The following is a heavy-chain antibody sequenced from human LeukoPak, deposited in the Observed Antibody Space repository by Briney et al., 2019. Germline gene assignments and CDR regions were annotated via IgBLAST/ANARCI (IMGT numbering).Heavy chain of an antibody. Sequence: SETLSLTCTVSGGSISSYYWSWIRQPPGKGPEWIGYIYYSGSTNYNPSLKSRVTISVDTSKNQFSLKLSSVTAADTAVYYCARAPRPGNDYYYYMDVWGKGTTVTVSS. D-gene: IGHD1-1*01. V-gene: IGHV4-59*01. CDR3: ARAPRPGNDYYYYMDV. J-gene: IGHJ6*03. CDR2: IYYSGST. CDR1: GGSISSYY.